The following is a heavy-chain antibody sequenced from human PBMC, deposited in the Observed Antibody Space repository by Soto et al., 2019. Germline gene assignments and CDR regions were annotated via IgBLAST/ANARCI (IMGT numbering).Heavy chain of an antibody. D-gene: IGHD6-19*01. Sequence: VAVISYDGSNKYYADSVKGRFTISRDNSKNTLYLQMNSLRAEDTAVYYCARGRIAVAVCMVYWGQGTLVTVSS. V-gene: IGHV3-30-3*01. CDR2: ISYDGSNK. CDR3: ARGRIAVAVCMVY. J-gene: IGHJ4*02.